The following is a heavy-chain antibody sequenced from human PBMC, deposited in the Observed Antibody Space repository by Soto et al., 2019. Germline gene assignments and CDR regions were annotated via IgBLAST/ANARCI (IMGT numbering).Heavy chain of an antibody. Sequence: EVQLLESGGDLVQPGGSLRLSCEASGFTFSSYAMSWVRQAPGKGLEWVSGIGGSGGATYHADSVKGRFTISRDNSKNTLYLQMNSLRAGDPAVYYCARNTSSSGIDYWGQGTLVTVSS. CDR2: IGGSGGAT. J-gene: IGHJ4*02. V-gene: IGHV3-23*01. D-gene: IGHD6-6*01. CDR1: GFTFSSYA. CDR3: ARNTSSSGIDY.